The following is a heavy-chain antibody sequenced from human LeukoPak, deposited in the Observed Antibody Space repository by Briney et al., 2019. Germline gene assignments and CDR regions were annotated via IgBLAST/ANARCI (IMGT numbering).Heavy chain of an antibody. D-gene: IGHD3-9*01. CDR1: GFTFSSYA. CDR3: SGGPTFYDILTGYTYYYGMDV. Sequence: PGGSLRLSCAASGFTFSSYAMSWVRQAPGKGLEWVSAISGSGGSTYYADSVKGRFTISRDNSKNTLYLQMNSLRAEDTAVYYCSGGPTFYDILTGYTYYYGMDVWGQGTTVTVSS. V-gene: IGHV3-23*01. CDR2: ISGSGGST. J-gene: IGHJ6*02.